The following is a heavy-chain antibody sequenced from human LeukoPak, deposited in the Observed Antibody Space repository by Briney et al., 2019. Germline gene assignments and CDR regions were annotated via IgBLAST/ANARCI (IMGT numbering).Heavy chain of an antibody. J-gene: IGHJ5*02. CDR2: IYYSGST. CDR1: GGSISSYY. V-gene: IGHV4-59*08. D-gene: IGHD6-13*01. CDR3: ARLPSGGGSGWYMDP. Sequence: PSETLSLTCTVSGGSISSYYWSWIRQPPGKGLEWIGYIYYSGSTNYNPSLKSRVTISVDTSKNQFSLKLSSVTAADTAVYYCARLPSGGGSGWYMDPWGQGTLVTVSS.